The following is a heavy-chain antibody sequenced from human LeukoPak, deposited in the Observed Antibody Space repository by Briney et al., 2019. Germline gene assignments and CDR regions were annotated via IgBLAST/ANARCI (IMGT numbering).Heavy chain of an antibody. V-gene: IGHV3-11*01. CDR1: GFTFSDYY. J-gene: IGHJ4*02. Sequence: GGSLRLSCAASGFTFSDYYMSWIRQAPGKGLEWASYISSSGSTIYYADSVKGQFTISRDNAKNSLYLQMNSLRAEDTAVYYCARDRVQLWSFDYWGQGTLVTVSS. D-gene: IGHD5-18*01. CDR3: ARDRVQLWSFDY. CDR2: ISSSGSTI.